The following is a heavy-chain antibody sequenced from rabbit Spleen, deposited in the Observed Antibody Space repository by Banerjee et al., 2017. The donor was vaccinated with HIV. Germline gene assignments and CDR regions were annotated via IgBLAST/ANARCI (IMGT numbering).Heavy chain of an antibody. CDR1: GFSFISGYY. CDR3: ARDLTDVIGWNFGW. CDR2: LAAGSGGAT. V-gene: IGHV1S40*01. Sequence: QSLEESGGALVKPGTSLTLPCPASGFSFISGYYICWVRQATGKGLGRIACLAAGSGGATYYANWAKGRLTNSKTASTTVTLQMTSPTAADTSSYFCARDLTDVIGWNFGWRGPGTLVTVS. J-gene: IGHJ2*01. D-gene: IGHD4-1*01.